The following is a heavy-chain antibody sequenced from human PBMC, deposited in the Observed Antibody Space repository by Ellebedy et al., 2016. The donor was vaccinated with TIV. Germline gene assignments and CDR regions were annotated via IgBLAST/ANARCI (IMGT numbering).Heavy chain of an antibody. CDR3: ARSGFYAMDV. J-gene: IGHJ6*02. Sequence: GESLKISCVASGFTFSSYVMIWVRQAPGKGLEWVSAISSSGGSTYYADSVKGRFTISRDNAKNSLYLQMKSLRAEDTTVYYCARSGFYAMDVWGQGTTVTVSS. D-gene: IGHD5-12*01. CDR2: ISSSGGST. CDR1: GFTFSSYV. V-gene: IGHV3-23*01.